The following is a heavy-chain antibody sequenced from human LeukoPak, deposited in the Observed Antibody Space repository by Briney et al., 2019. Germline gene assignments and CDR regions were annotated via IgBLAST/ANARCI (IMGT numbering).Heavy chain of an antibody. V-gene: IGHV4-34*01. Sequence: SETLSLTCAVYGGSFSGYYWSWIRQPPGKGLEWIGEINHSGSTNYNPSLKSRVTISVDTSKNQFSLRLSSVTAADTAVYYCARDGPGEVVVPAASSLDPWGQGTLVTVSS. CDR3: ARDGPGEVVVPAASSLDP. CDR1: GGSFSGYY. D-gene: IGHD2-2*01. J-gene: IGHJ5*02. CDR2: INHSGST.